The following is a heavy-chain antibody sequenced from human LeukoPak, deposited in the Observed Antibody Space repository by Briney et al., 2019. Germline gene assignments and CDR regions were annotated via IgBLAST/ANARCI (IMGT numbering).Heavy chain of an antibody. D-gene: IGHD6-19*01. V-gene: IGHV7-4-1*02. CDR2: INTNTGNP. J-gene: IGHJ4*02. Sequence: ASVKDSCKASGYSFTSYAMNWVRQAPGQGLEWMGWINTNTGNPTYAQGFTGRCVFSLDTSVSTAYLQISSLKAEDTAVYSCARVAEYSSGWYDPFDYWGQGTLVTVSS. CDR1: GYSFTSYA. CDR3: ARVAEYSSGWYDPFDY.